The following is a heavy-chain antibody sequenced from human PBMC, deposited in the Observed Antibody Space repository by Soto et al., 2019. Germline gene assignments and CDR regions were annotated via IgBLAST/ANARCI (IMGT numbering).Heavy chain of an antibody. D-gene: IGHD2-2*01. J-gene: IGHJ5*02. CDR2: VYYSGST. CDR3: ARSCYSSNCYWYEL. CDR1: GDSISNYY. V-gene: IGHV4-59*08. Sequence: PSETLSLTCTVSGDSISNYYWNWTRQPPGKGLEWIGYVYYSGSTNYNPSLKSRVTISVDTSKNQFSLKLTSVTAADTAVYYCARSCYSSNCYWYELWCQRTLVSDS.